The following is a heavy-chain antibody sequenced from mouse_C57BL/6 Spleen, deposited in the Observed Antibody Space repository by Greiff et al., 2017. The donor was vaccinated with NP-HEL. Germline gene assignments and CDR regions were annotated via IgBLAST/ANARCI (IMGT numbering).Heavy chain of an antibody. CDR3: ARLSTMITYYYAMDY. V-gene: IGHV1-72*01. CDR2: IDPNSGGT. Sequence: VQLQESGAELVKPGASVKLSCKASGYTFTSYWMHWVKQRPGRGLEWIGRIDPNSGGTKYNEKFKSKATLTVDKPSSTAYMQLSSLTSEDSAVYYCARLSTMITYYYAMDYWGQGTSVTVSS. J-gene: IGHJ4*01. D-gene: IGHD2-4*01. CDR1: GYTFTSYW.